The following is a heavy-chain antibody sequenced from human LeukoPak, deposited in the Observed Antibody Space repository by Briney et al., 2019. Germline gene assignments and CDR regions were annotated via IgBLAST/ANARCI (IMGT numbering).Heavy chain of an antibody. Sequence: KPGGSLRLSCAASGFTFSSYSMNWVRQAPGKGLEWVSSISSSSSYIYYADSVKGRFTISRDNAKNSLYLQMNSLRAEDTAVYYCAKARAAILSGPYYFDYWGQGTLVTVSS. CDR3: AKARAAILSGPYYFDY. CDR2: ISSSSSYI. J-gene: IGHJ4*02. CDR1: GFTFSSYS. V-gene: IGHV3-21*04. D-gene: IGHD3-9*01.